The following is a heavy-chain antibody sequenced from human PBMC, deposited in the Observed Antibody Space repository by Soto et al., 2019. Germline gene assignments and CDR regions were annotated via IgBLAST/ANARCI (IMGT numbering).Heavy chain of an antibody. Sequence: EVQLVQSGAEVKKPGESLKISCKGSGYSFTSYWIGWVRQMPGKGLEWMGIIYPGDSDTRYSPSFQGQVTISADKSISTAYLQWSSLKASDTAMYYCARHGGNYSSSWYYYYYGMDVWGQGTTVTVSS. CDR3: ARHGGNYSSSWYYYYYGMDV. CDR1: GYSFTSYW. V-gene: IGHV5-51*01. CDR2: IYPGDSDT. D-gene: IGHD6-13*01. J-gene: IGHJ6*02.